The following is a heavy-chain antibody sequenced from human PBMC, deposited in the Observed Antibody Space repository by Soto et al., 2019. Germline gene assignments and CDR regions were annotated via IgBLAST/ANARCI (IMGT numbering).Heavy chain of an antibody. J-gene: IGHJ5*02. Sequence: QVQLVESGGGVVQPGRSLRLSCAASGFTFSSYAMHWVRQAPGKGLEWVAVISYDGSNKYYADSVKGRFTISRDNSKNPLYLQMNSLRAEDTAVYYCAREVGVGVVIRWFDPWGQGTLVTVSS. CDR1: GFTFSSYA. D-gene: IGHD3-3*01. V-gene: IGHV3-30-3*01. CDR3: AREVGVGVVIRWFDP. CDR2: ISYDGSNK.